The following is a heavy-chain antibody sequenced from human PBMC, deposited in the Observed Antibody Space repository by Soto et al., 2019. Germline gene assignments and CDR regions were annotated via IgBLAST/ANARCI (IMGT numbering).Heavy chain of an antibody. J-gene: IGHJ4*02. CDR3: ARQFDSDTTGYYYAY. V-gene: IGHV1-69*13. D-gene: IGHD3-22*01. CDR2: IMPIFGSA. CDR1: GSSFSRST. Sequence: EASVKVSCKASGSSFSRSTISWLRQAPGQGLEWMGGIMPIFGSANYAQKFQGRVTITADENTHTVYMELTRLRSEDTAVYYCARQFDSDTTGYYYAYWGQGTLVTVSS.